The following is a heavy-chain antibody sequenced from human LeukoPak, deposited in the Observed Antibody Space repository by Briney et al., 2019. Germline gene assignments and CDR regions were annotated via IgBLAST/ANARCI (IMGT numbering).Heavy chain of an antibody. CDR2: INPSGGST. J-gene: IGHJ6*03. Sequence: ASVKVSCKASGYTFTSYYIHWVRQAPGQGLEWMGLINPSGGSTNYAQKFQGRVAMTRDTSTSTVYMELSSLRSEDTAVYYCARGPSITMVRGGQWYYYMDVWGKGTTVTISS. D-gene: IGHD3-10*01. V-gene: IGHV1-46*01. CDR3: ARGPSITMVRGGQWYYYMDV. CDR1: GYTFTSYY.